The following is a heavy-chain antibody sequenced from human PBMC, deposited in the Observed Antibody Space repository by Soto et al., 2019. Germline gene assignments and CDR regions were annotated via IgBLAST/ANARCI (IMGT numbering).Heavy chain of an antibody. CDR2: INAANGDT. CDR3: VRPHVSATGIDCFDT. V-gene: IGHV1-3*01. Sequence: GASVKVSCKASGYTFTSYGIHWVRQAPGQRLEWMGWINAANGDTKYSPKFQGRVTITRDTSASTAYMELSSLRSEDTAVYYCVRPHVSATGIDCFDTWGQGTLVTVSS. J-gene: IGHJ5*02. CDR1: GYTFTSYG. D-gene: IGHD6-13*01.